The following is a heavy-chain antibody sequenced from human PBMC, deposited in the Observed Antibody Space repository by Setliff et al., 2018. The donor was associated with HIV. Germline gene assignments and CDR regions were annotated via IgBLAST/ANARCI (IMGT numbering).Heavy chain of an antibody. Sequence: PGGSLRLSCAVSGFTFSNFWMSWVRQAPGKGLEWVANINPDGSAKHYADFVKGRFTISRDNTKNSLYLQMNSLRAEDTAVYYCAKTLPTLYPPHDYYFAMDVWGQGTTVTVSS. V-gene: IGHV3-7*05. CDR1: GFTFSNFW. J-gene: IGHJ6*02. CDR3: AKTLPTLYPPHDYYFAMDV. CDR2: INPDGSAK. D-gene: IGHD2-15*01.